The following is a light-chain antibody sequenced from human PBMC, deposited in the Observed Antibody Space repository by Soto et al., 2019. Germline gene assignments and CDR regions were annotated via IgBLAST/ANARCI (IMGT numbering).Light chain of an antibody. J-gene: IGLJ3*02. CDR3: AAWDDSLNGWV. Sequence: QAVVTQAPSASGTPGQRVTISCSGSSSNIGSNTVTWYQQVPGTAPKLLIYSNDQRPSGVPDRFSGSKSGTSASLAIAGLQSEDEADYYCAAWDDSLNGWVFGGGTK. V-gene: IGLV1-44*01. CDR2: SND. CDR1: SSNIGSNT.